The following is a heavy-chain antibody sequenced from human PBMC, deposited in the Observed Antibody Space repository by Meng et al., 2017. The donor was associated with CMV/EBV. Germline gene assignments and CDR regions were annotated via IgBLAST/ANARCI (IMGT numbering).Heavy chain of an antibody. D-gene: IGHD1-26*01. CDR2: IIPILGIA. Sequence: SVKVSCKASGGTFSSYTISWVRQAPGQGLEWMGRIIPILGIANYAQKFQGRVTITADKSTSTAYMELSSLRSEDTAVYYCARGFREWELYTGVGGMDVWGQGTTVTISS. CDR1: GGTFSSYT. J-gene: IGHJ6*02. V-gene: IGHV1-69*02. CDR3: ARGFREWELYTGVGGMDV.